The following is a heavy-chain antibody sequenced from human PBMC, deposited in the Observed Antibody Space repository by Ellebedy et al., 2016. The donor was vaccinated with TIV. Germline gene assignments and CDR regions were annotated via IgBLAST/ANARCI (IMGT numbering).Heavy chain of an antibody. J-gene: IGHJ4*02. CDR1: GYTFTSYY. CDR2: INPSGGST. Sequence: AASVKVSCKASGYTFTSYYMHWVRQAPGQGLEWMGIINPSGGSTSYAQKFQGRVTMTRDTSTSTVYMELSSLRSEDTAVYYCARDKLRKYGSGSYYAPAYWGQGTLVTVSS. V-gene: IGHV1-46*01. CDR3: ARDKLRKYGSGSYYAPAY. D-gene: IGHD3-10*01.